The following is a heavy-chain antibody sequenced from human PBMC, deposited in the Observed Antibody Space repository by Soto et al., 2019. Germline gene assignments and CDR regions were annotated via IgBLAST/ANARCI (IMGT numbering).Heavy chain of an antibody. Sequence: GGSLRLSCAASGFTFSSYGMHWVRQAPGKGLEWVAVIWYDGSNKYYADSVKGRFTISRDNSKNTLYLQMNSLRAEDTAVYYCARAYCGGDCYFFFDYWGQGTLVTVSS. D-gene: IGHD2-21*01. CDR1: GFTFSSYG. CDR2: IWYDGSNK. V-gene: IGHV3-33*01. CDR3: ARAYCGGDCYFFFDY. J-gene: IGHJ4*02.